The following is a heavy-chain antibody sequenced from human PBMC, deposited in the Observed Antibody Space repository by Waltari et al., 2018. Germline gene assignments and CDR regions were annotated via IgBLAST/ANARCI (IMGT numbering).Heavy chain of an antibody. V-gene: IGHV4-4*07. CDR2: INTGGNT. CDR1: GGPLSTYY. CDR3: AREVGGSRWFDP. Sequence: QVQLQESGPGLVTTSETLSLTCTVSGGPLSTYYWTWTRQPAGKGLEWIGRINTGGNTNHNPSLKSRVTMSVDTSKNQFSLTLSSVTAADTAVYYCAREVGGSRWFDPWGQGTLVTVSS. D-gene: IGHD3-16*01. J-gene: IGHJ5*02.